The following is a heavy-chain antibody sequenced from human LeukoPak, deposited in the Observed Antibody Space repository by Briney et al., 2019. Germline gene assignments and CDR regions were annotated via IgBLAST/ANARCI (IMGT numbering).Heavy chain of an antibody. V-gene: IGHV4-61*01. CDR1: GFSISSGHY. D-gene: IGHD3-22*01. CDR2: IYYSGST. CDR3: ARRYSYDSSHRDAFDI. J-gene: IGHJ3*02. Sequence: RTSETLSLTCTVSGFSISSGHYWGWVRQPPGKGLEWIGYIYYSGSTNYNPSLKSRVTISVDTSKNQFSLKLSSVTAADTAVYYCARRYSYDSSHRDAFDIWGQGTMVTVSS.